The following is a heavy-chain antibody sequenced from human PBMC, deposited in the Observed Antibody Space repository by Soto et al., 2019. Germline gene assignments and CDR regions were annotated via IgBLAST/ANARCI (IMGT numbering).Heavy chain of an antibody. CDR1: GGSISSSSYY. CDR2: IYYSGST. V-gene: IGHV4-39*01. CDR3: APRPYGPYSSGPYLS. J-gene: IGHJ4*02. D-gene: IGHD6-19*01. Sequence: SETLSLTCTVSGGSISSSSYYWGWIRQPPGKGLEWIGSIYYSGSTYYNPSLKSRVTISVDTSKNQFSLKLSSVTAADTAVYYCAPRPYGPYSSGPYLSWGQGTLVTVSS.